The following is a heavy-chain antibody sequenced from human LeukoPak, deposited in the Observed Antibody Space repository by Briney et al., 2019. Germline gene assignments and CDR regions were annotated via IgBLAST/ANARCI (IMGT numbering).Heavy chain of an antibody. J-gene: IGHJ5*02. D-gene: IGHD4/OR15-4a*01. CDR3: VRGPYGASISNWFDP. V-gene: IGHV4-59*01. CDR2: IYYNGDT. CDR1: GDSITGYS. Sequence: SETLSLTCSVSGDSITGYSWSWIRQTPGKGLEWIGYIYYNGDTHYNPSLNSRLSMSVDTPNKQFSLDLRSVTAADTAVYYCVRGPYGASISNWFDPWGQGLLVTVSS.